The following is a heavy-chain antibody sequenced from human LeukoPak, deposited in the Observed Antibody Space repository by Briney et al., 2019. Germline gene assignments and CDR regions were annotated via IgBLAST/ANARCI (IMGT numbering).Heavy chain of an antibody. V-gene: IGHV4-59*01. CDR1: GGSISSYY. D-gene: IGHD3-22*01. Sequence: SETLSLTCTLSGGSISSYYWSWIRQPPGKGLEWIGYIYYSGSTNYNPSLKSRVTISVDTSKNQFSLKLSSVTAADTAVYYCARDSSGYLGWFDPWGQGTLVTVSS. CDR3: ARDSSGYLGWFDP. CDR2: IYYSGST. J-gene: IGHJ5*02.